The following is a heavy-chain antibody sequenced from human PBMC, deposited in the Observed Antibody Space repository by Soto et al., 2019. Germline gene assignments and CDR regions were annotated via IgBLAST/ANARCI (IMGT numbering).Heavy chain of an antibody. CDR3: ARDSNSLFSAAGPHYGMDV. D-gene: IGHD6-13*01. CDR1: GFAFSSYS. V-gene: IGHV3-21*01. J-gene: IGHJ6*02. Sequence: EVQLVESGGGLVKPGGSLRLSCAASGFAFSSYSMNWVRQAPGKGLEWVSSISSSSSYIYYADSVKGRFTISRDNAKNSLYLQMNSLRAEDTAVYYCARDSNSLFSAAGPHYGMDVWGQGTTVTVSS. CDR2: ISSSSSYI.